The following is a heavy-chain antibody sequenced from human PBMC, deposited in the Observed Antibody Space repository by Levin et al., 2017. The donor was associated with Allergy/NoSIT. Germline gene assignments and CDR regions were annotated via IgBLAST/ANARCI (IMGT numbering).Heavy chain of an antibody. V-gene: IGHV3-23*01. CDR1: GFTFSSYA. CDR2: ISGSGGST. D-gene: IGHD3-22*01. Sequence: PGGSLRLSCAASGFTFSSYAMSWVRQAPGKGLEWVSAISGSGGSTYYADSVKGRFTISRDNSKNTLYLQMNSLRAEDTAVYYCAKNLFPDFTMIVVDYFDYWGQGTLVTVSS. CDR3: AKNLFPDFTMIVVDYFDY. J-gene: IGHJ4*02.